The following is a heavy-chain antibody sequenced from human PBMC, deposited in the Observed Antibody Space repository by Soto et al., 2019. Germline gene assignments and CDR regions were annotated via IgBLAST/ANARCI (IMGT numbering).Heavy chain of an antibody. J-gene: IGHJ6*02. CDR3: ARGYYFCCGYLGWLNYHYGMDV. Sequence: ASVKVSCKASGDTFSSYVISWVLQAPGQGLEWMGGIIPIFGTANYAQKFQGRVTITADESTSTAYMELSSLRSEDTAVYYCARGYYFCCGYLGWLNYHYGMDVWGQGTTGTVSS. CDR2: IIPIFGTA. D-gene: IGHD3-3*01. V-gene: IGHV1-69*13. CDR1: GDTFSSYV.